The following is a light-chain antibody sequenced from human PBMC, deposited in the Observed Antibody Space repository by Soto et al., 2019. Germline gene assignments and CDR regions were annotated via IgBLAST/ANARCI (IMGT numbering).Light chain of an antibody. CDR1: SSNIRSDT. CDR3: AAWDDSLNGFYV. J-gene: IGLJ1*01. Sequence: QSVLTQPPSASGTPGQRVTISCFGSSSNIRSDTMQWYQQLPGTAPKLLIYSNNQRPSGVPDRFSGSKSGTSASLAISGLQSEDEADYYCAAWDDSLNGFYVFGTGTKLTVL. V-gene: IGLV1-44*01. CDR2: SNN.